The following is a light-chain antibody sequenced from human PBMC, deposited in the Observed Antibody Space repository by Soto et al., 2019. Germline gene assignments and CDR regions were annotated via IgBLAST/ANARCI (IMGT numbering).Light chain of an antibody. J-gene: IGKJ5*01. Sequence: DVVVTQSPLSLPVTLGQPASISCRSSQSLLHGDGSTYLSWFQQRPGHSPRRLIYKVSNRDSGVPDRFSGSGSGPDFTLRISRVEAEDVGFYYCMQGTHWPPTFGQGTRLEIK. CDR1: QSLLHGDGSTY. V-gene: IGKV2-30*02. CDR3: MQGTHWPPT. CDR2: KVS.